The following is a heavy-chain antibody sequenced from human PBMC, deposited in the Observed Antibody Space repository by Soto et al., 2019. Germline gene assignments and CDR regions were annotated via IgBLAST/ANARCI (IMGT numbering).Heavy chain of an antibody. CDR2: INHSGSS. D-gene: IGHD4-4*01. V-gene: IGHV4-34*01. CDR1: GGSFSRYY. Sequence: PSETLSLTCAVSGGSFSRYYWSWLRQTPGMGLEWIGEINHSGSSNSNPSLKSRVTLSIDTSKKQFSLKLRSVTAADTAVYYCARGHSTSGFDHRGKGSMVTVSS. CDR3: ARGHSTSGFDH. J-gene: IGHJ4*02.